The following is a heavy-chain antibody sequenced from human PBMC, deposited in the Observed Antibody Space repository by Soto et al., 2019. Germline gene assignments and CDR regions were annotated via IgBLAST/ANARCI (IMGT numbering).Heavy chain of an antibody. J-gene: IGHJ4*02. Sequence: PGGSLRLSCAASGFTFSDSAMHWVRQASGKGLEWVGRIRSKANNYATVYAASVKGRFTISRDDSKNTAYLQMNSLKTEDTAVYYCAGGSGFLIDYWGRGTLVTVSS. CDR3: AGGSGFLIDY. D-gene: IGHD3-22*01. CDR1: GFTFSDSA. CDR2: IRSKANNYAT. V-gene: IGHV3-73*01.